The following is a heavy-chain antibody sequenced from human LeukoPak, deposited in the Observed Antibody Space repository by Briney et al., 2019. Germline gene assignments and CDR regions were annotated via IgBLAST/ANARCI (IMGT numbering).Heavy chain of an antibody. CDR2: SSGSGRDA. D-gene: IGHD3-22*01. J-gene: IGHJ4*02. Sequence: GGSLRLSCAASGFTFSTSDMSWIRQAPGKGLEWVSASSGSGRDAYYADSVKGRFTISRDNSKNTVYLQMNSLRAEDTAVYYCAKDALSQYDSTGSFDYWGQGTLVTVSS. V-gene: IGHV3-23*01. CDR1: GFTFSTSD. CDR3: AKDALSQYDSTGSFDY.